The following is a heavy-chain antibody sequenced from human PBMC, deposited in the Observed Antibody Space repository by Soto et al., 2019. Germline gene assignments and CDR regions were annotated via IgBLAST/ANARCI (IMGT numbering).Heavy chain of an antibody. CDR3: ARHVRHYDILTGYAYYYYGMDV. CDR2: IYYSGST. V-gene: IGHV4-39*01. CDR1: GGSISSSNYY. J-gene: IGHJ6*02. D-gene: IGHD3-9*01. Sequence: SETLSLTCTVYGGSISSSNYYWDWIRQPPGKGLEWIGSIYYSGSTYYNPSLKSRVTISVDTSKNQFSLKLSSVTAADTAVYYCARHVRHYDILTGYAYYYYGMDVWGQGTTVTVSS.